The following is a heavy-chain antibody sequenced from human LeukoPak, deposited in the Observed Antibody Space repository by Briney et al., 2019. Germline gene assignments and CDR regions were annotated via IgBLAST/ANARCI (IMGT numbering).Heavy chain of an antibody. V-gene: IGHV4-30-4*01. CDR1: GVSISSGDYY. CDR3: ARSGYTYGTNWFVP. Sequence: SQTLSLTCTVSGVSISSGDYYWSWIRQLPGKGLEWIGYIYYSGYTYYNPSLKSRITISVDTSKNQFSLKLSSVTAADTAVYYCARSGYTYGTNWFVPWGQGTLVTVSS. D-gene: IGHD5-18*01. J-gene: IGHJ5*02. CDR2: IYYSGYT.